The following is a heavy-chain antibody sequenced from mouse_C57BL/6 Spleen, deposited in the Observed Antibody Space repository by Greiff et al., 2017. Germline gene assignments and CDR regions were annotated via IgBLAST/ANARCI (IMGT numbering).Heavy chain of an antibody. Sequence: QVQLQQPGAELVRPGSSVKLSCKASGYTFTSSWMHWVKQRPIQGLEWIGNIDPSDNETAYNEKFEDKTTLTVDKSSSTAYMQLSSLTSEDSAVYYCARWEDYGGDYAMDHWGQGTSATVSS. D-gene: IGHD2-4*01. CDR3: ARWEDYGGDYAMDH. CDR1: GYTFTSSW. V-gene: IGHV1-52*01. CDR2: IDPSDNET. J-gene: IGHJ4*01.